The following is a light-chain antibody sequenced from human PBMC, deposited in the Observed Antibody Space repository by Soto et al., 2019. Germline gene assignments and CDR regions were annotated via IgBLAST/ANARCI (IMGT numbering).Light chain of an antibody. J-gene: IGKJ2*01. V-gene: IGKV3-20*01. CDR1: QSISSSY. Sequence: EIVLTQSPGTLSLSPGERATLSCRASQSISSSYLAWYQQKPGQAPRLLIYAASRRATGIPDRFSGSGSGADFTLTISRLEPEDFAVYYCQQYGSSPYTFGQGTQLEIK. CDR2: AAS. CDR3: QQYGSSPYT.